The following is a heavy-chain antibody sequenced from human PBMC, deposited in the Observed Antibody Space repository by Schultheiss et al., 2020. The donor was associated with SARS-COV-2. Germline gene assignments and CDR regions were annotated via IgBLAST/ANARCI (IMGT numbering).Heavy chain of an antibody. Sequence: GSLRLSCAASGFTFSNAWMSWIRQPPGKGLEWIGYIYYSGSTNYNPSLKSRVTISVDTSKNQFSLKLSSVTAADTAVYYCARDRENGSGSYYERNYYGMDVCGQGTTVTVSS. CDR3: ARDRENGSGSYYERNYYGMDV. V-gene: IGHV4-59*01. J-gene: IGHJ6*02. CDR2: IYYSGST. D-gene: IGHD3-10*01. CDR1: GFTFSNAW.